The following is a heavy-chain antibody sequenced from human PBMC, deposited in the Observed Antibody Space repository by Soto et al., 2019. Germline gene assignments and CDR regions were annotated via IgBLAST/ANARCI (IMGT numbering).Heavy chain of an antibody. J-gene: IGHJ5*02. Sequence: PSETLSLTCSVSVGSLGDSNSYWGWIRQPPGKGLEWIGSVYYTGRTYAHPSLRSRVTISVDTSKSQFALRLTSVTAADTAAYYCARQRLEGFKWVDTWGQGTLVTVSS. CDR2: VYYTGRT. D-gene: IGHD3-16*01. CDR3: ARQRLEGFKWVDT. CDR1: VGSLGDSNSY. V-gene: IGHV4-39*01.